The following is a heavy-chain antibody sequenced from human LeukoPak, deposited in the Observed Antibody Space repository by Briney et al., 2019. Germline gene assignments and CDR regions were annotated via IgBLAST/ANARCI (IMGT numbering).Heavy chain of an antibody. Sequence: SQTLSLTCAISGDRVSSNSAAWNWIRQSPSRGLEWLGRTYYRSKGYNDYAVSVKSRITINPDTSKNQVSLQLNSVTAADPAVYYCASGGYCSGGSCYSRLFSYWGQGTLVTVSS. CDR3: ASGGYCSGGSCYSRLFSY. CDR1: GDRVSSNSAA. CDR2: TYYRSKGYN. J-gene: IGHJ4*02. V-gene: IGHV6-1*01. D-gene: IGHD2-15*01.